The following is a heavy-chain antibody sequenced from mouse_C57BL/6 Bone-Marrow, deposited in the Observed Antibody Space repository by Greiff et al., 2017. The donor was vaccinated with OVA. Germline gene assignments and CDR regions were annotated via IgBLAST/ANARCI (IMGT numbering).Heavy chain of an antibody. CDR1: GFNITDDY. CDR3: TTGSPWFAY. Sequence: EVQLQQSGAELVRPGASVKLSCTASGFNITDDYMHWVKQRPEQGLEWIGWIDPENGDTEYASKFQGKATITADTSSNTAYLQLSSLTSEDTAVYYCTTGSPWFAYWGQGTLVTVSA. V-gene: IGHV14-4*01. CDR2: IDPENGDT. J-gene: IGHJ3*01.